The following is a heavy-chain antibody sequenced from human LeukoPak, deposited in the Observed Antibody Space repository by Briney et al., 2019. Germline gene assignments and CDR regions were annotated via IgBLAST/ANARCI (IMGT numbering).Heavy chain of an antibody. CDR2: ISSGGSKI. D-gene: IGHD3-10*01. J-gene: IGHJ4*02. CDR3: ARDGVQGAPRGGYFDY. Sequence: GGSLRLSCAASGFTFSSNKMNWVRQAPGKGLEWLSYISSGGSKIYYADSVKGRFTISRDNAKNSLYLQLNSLRAEDTAVYYCARDGVQGAPRGGYFDYWGQGILVTVSS. V-gene: IGHV3-48*03. CDR1: GFTFSSNK.